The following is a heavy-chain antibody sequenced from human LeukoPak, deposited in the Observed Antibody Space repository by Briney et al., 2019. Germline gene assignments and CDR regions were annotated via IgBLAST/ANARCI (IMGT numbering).Heavy chain of an antibody. D-gene: IGHD4-17*01. Sequence: PGGSLRLSCAASGFTFSSYSMNWVRQAPGKGLEWVSSISSSSYIYYADSVKGRFTISRDNAKNPLYLQMNSLRAEDTAVYYCAREDYGANYFDLWGRGTLVTVSS. CDR3: AREDYGANYFDL. V-gene: IGHV3-21*01. J-gene: IGHJ2*01. CDR2: ISSSSYI. CDR1: GFTFSSYS.